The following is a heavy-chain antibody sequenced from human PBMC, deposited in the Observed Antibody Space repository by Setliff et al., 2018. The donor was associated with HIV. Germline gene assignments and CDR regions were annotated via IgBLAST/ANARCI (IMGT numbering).Heavy chain of an antibody. CDR2: IRSKAAGGTI. V-gene: IGHV3-15*01. CDR1: GFSFSNVW. J-gene: IGHJ4*02. D-gene: IGHD6-13*01. CDR3: ATWQAGNDY. Sequence: PGGSLRLSCAASGFSFSNVWMSWVRQAPGKGLEWVGRIRSKAAGGTIEYAAPVKGRFTISRDDSENTLYLHMNSLKTEDTAEYYCATWQAGNDYWGQGTLVTVSS.